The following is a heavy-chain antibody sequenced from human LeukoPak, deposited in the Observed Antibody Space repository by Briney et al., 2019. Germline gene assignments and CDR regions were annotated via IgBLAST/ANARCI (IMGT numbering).Heavy chain of an antibody. J-gene: IGHJ4*02. CDR3: AKDRARVVVTATLPWPGAYY. CDR2: INHSGST. CDR1: GGSFSGYY. D-gene: IGHD2-21*02. V-gene: IGHV4-34*01. Sequence: PSETLSLTCAVYGGSFSGYYWSWIRQPPGKGLEWIGEINHSGSTNYNPSLKSRVTISVDTSKNQFSLKLSSVTAADTAVYYCAKDRARVVVTATLPWPGAYYWGQGTLVTVSS.